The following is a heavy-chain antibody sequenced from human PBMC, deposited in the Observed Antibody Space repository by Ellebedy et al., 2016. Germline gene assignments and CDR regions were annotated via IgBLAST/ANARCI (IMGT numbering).Heavy chain of an antibody. CDR3: AKAWGQWLVGCY. CDR2: ISGSGGST. V-gene: IGHV3-23*01. J-gene: IGHJ4*02. CDR1: GFTFSSYA. Sequence: GGSLRLSCAASGFTFSSYAMSWVRQAPGKGLEWVSAISGSGGSTYYADSVKGRFTISRDNSKNTLYLKMNSLRAEDTAVYYCAKAWGQWLVGCYWGQGTLVTVSS. D-gene: IGHD6-19*01.